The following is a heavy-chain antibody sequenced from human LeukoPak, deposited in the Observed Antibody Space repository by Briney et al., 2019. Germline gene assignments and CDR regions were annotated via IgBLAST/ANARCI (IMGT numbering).Heavy chain of an antibody. J-gene: IGHJ4*02. D-gene: IGHD3-9*01. CDR1: GYTFTGYH. Sequence: ASVKVSCKASGYTFTGYHMHWVRQAPGQGLEWMGWINPNSGGTNYAQKFQGRVTMTRDTSIGTAYMELSRLRSDDTALYYCARGPNYDILTGYVFDYWGQGTLVTVSS. CDR2: INPNSGGT. V-gene: IGHV1-2*02. CDR3: ARGPNYDILTGYVFDY.